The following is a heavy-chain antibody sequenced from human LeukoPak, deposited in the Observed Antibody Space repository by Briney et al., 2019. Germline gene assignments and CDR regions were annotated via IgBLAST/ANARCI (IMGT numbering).Heavy chain of an antibody. CDR2: ISGSGGST. CDR3: AKDRDYIIFDP. Sequence: GGSLRLSCAASGLTLSNYWMSWVRQAPGKGLEWVSAISGSGGSTYYADSVKGRFTISRDNSKNTLYLQMNSLRAEDTAVYYCAKDRDYIIFDPWGQGTLVTVSS. D-gene: IGHD4-11*01. V-gene: IGHV3-23*01. CDR1: GLTLSNYW. J-gene: IGHJ5*02.